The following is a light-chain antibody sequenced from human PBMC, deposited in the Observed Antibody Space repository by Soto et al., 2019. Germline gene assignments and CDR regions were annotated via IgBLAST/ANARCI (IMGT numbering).Light chain of an antibody. CDR1: QSVGSN. Sequence: EIGMTQSPATLSVSPGERVTLSCRARQSVGSNLAWYQQKPGQAPRLLIYGASTRATGIPARFSGSGSETEFTLTTSSLQAEDSAVYFCQQYNNWPTWTFGQGTKVDI. CDR3: QQYNNWPTWT. CDR2: GAS. J-gene: IGKJ1*01. V-gene: IGKV3-15*01.